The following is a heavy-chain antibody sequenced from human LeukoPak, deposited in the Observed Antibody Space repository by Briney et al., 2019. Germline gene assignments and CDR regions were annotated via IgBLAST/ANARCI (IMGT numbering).Heavy chain of an antibody. CDR3: ARDGALYYDILTGYYRRSFDY. Sequence: ASVKVSCKASGYTFTSYGISWVRQAPGQGLEWMGWISAYNGNTNYAQKLQGRVTMTTDTSTSSAYMGLRSLRSDDTAVYYCARDGALYYDILTGYYRRSFDYWGQGTLVTVSS. CDR2: ISAYNGNT. CDR1: GYTFTSYG. J-gene: IGHJ4*02. D-gene: IGHD3-9*01. V-gene: IGHV1-18*01.